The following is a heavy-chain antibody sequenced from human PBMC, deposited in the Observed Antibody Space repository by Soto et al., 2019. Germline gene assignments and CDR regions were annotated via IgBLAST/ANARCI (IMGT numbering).Heavy chain of an antibody. J-gene: IGHJ4*02. CDR2: IYYSGST. D-gene: IGHD3-10*01. CDR3: ARHYGSGSYPLDY. V-gene: IGHV4-59*01. Sequence: QVQLQESGPGLVKPSETLSLTCTVSGGSINSYYWSWIRQPPGKRLEWIGYIYYSGSTNYNPSLKSRVTMSVDTSKNQFSLKLSSVTAADTAVYYCARHYGSGSYPLDYWGQGTLVTVSS. CDR1: GGSINSYY.